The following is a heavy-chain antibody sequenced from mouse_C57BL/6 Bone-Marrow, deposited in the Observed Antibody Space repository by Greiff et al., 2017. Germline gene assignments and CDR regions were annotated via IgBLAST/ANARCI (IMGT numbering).Heavy chain of an antibody. CDR3: ARQESFITTHYAMDY. D-gene: IGHD1-1*01. Sequence: EVKLMESGGGLVQPGGSLKLSCAASGFTFRDYYMYWVRQTPEKRLEWVAYISNGGGSTYSPATVKGRFPISRDNAKNTLYLQMSRLKSEDTAMYYCARQESFITTHYAMDYWGQGTSVTVSS. J-gene: IGHJ4*01. CDR2: ISNGGGST. V-gene: IGHV5-12*01. CDR1: GFTFRDYY.